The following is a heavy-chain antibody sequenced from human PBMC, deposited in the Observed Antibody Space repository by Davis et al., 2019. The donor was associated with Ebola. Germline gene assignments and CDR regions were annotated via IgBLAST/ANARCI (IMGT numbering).Heavy chain of an antibody. Sequence: GESLKISCAASGFTFSSYWMSWVRQAPGKGLEWVGNIKQDGSEKFYVDSVKGRFTISRDNAKNSLYLQMNSLRAEDTAMYFCARRGGELLSPFGYWGQGALVTVSS. CDR2: IKQDGSEK. J-gene: IGHJ4*02. CDR3: ARRGGELLSPFGY. CDR1: GFTFSSYW. V-gene: IGHV3-7*01. D-gene: IGHD3-10*01.